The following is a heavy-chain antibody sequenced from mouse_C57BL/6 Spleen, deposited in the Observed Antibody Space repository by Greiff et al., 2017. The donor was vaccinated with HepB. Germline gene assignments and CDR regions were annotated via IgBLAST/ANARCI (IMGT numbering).Heavy chain of an antibody. CDR1: GYTFTSYG. CDR3: ARGMVTPYWYFDV. J-gene: IGHJ1*03. D-gene: IGHD2-2*01. Sequence: VQLQESGAELARPGASVKLSCKASGYTFTSYGISWVKQRTGQGLEWIGEIYPRSGNTYYNEKFKGKATLTADKSSSTAYMELRSLTSEDSAVYFCARGMVTPYWYFDVWGTGTTVTVSS. CDR2: IYPRSGNT. V-gene: IGHV1-81*01.